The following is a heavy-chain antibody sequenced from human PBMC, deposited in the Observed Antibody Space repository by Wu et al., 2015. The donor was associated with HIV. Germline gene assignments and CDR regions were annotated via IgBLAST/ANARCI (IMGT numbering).Heavy chain of an antibody. CDR1: GYTFTSYG. V-gene: IGHV1-18*01. CDR2: ISAYNGDT. J-gene: IGHJ6*02. CDR3: ARVAMSSSGWNYYYYAMDV. D-gene: IGHD6-25*01. Sequence: QVQLVQSGAEVKKPGASLKVSCKTSGYTFTSYGISWVRQAPGQGLEWMGWISAYNGDTNYAQKFQGRVTMTTDTSTRTGDMEVRRLRSDDTAVYYCARVAMSSSGWNYYYYAMDVVGRTGPTVHRLL.